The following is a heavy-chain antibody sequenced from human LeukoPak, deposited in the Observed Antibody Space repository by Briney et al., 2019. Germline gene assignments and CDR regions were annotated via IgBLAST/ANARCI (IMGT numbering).Heavy chain of an antibody. CDR3: TRLNRVVVAATYYYYGMDV. CDR1: GFTFSGSA. CDR2: IRSKANSYAT. J-gene: IGHJ6*02. V-gene: IGHV3-73*01. Sequence: GGSLRLSCAASGFTFSGSAMHWVRQASGKGLEWVGRIRSKANSYATAYAASVKGRFTISRDDSKNTAYLQMNSLKTEDTAVYYCTRLNRVVVAATYYYYGMDVWGQGTTVTVSS. D-gene: IGHD2-15*01.